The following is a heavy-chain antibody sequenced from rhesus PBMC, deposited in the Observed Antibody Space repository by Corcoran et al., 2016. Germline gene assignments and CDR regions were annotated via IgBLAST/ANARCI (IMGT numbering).Heavy chain of an antibody. D-gene: IGHD1-44*02. V-gene: IGHV1-111*02. J-gene: IGHJ4*01. Sequence: EVQLVQSGAEVKKPGASVKISCKASGYTFTDYYLHWVRQAPGKGLEWMGRVDPEYGEAIHAQKFQVRVTITADTSTDTAYMELSSLRSEDTAVYYCATGGIGSDYWGQGVLVTVSS. CDR1: GYTFTDYY. CDR2: VDPEYGEA. CDR3: ATGGIGSDY.